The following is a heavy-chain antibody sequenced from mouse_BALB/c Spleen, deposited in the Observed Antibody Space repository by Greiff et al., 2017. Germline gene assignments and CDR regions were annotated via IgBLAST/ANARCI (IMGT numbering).Heavy chain of an antibody. CDR3: ATYGNLAY. J-gene: IGHJ3*01. CDR1: GFNIKDYY. V-gene: IGHV14-1*02. Sequence: EVQLQQSGAELVRPGALVKLSCKASGFNIKDYYMHWVKQRPEQGLEWIGWIDPENGNTIYDPKFQGKASITADTSSNTAYLQLSSLTSEDTAVYYCATYGNLAYWGQGTLVTVSA. CDR2: IDPENGNT. D-gene: IGHD2-1*01.